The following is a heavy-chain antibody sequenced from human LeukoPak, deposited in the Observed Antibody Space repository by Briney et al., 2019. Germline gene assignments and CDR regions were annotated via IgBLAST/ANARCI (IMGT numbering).Heavy chain of an antibody. D-gene: IGHD3-16*01. V-gene: IGHV4-38-2*01. CDR1: GYSISSSYY. CDR2: IYHSGST. CDR3: ARGVTSISRGSYGY. J-gene: IGHJ4*02. Sequence: PSETLSLTCAVSGYSISSSYYWGWIRQPPEKGLEWIGSIYHSGSTYYNPPFKSRVTISVDTSRNQFSLKLRSVTAADTAVYYCARGVTSISRGSYGYWGQGTLVTVSS.